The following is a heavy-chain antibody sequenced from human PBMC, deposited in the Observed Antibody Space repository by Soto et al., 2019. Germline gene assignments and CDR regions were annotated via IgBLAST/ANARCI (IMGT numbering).Heavy chain of an antibody. CDR2: VNYSGGRT. V-gene: IGHV4-34*01. CDR1: GESLSTYF. J-gene: IGHJ4*02. D-gene: IGHD4-4*01. CDR3: ASGRHYTWTL. Sequence: QVQLQQWGAGLLKPSETLSLTCAAYGESLSTYFWSWIRQPPGKGLEWIGEVNYSGGRTIYNPSLRSRVTISVSTSRDQFSLQLRSVTAADTAVYYCASGRHYTWTLWGQGTLVTVSS.